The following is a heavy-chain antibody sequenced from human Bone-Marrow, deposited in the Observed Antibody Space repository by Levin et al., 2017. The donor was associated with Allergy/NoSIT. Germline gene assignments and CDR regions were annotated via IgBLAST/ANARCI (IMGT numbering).Heavy chain of an antibody. D-gene: IGHD6-19*01. V-gene: IGHV3-23*01. Sequence: QAGGSLRLSCAASGFTFKKFAMTWVRQAPGKGLEWVSSISGDGDSTSYGDSVKGRFTISRDNSKNTVFLHMKSVRAEDTAVYFCAKAVIAPVAGTLDYWGQGTLVAVSS. J-gene: IGHJ4*02. CDR1: GFTFKKFA. CDR3: AKAVIAPVAGTLDY. CDR2: ISGDGDST.